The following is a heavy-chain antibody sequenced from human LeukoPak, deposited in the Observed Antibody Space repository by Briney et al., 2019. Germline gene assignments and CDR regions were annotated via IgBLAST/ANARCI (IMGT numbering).Heavy chain of an antibody. Sequence: ASVKVSCKASGYTFTSHGISWVRQAPGQGLEWMGWISAYNGNTNYAQKLQGRVTMTTDTSTSTAYMELRSLRSDDTAVYYCARVGYYDFWSGTRDFDYWGQGTLVTVSS. V-gene: IGHV1-18*01. CDR1: GYTFTSHG. J-gene: IGHJ4*02. CDR2: ISAYNGNT. D-gene: IGHD3-3*01. CDR3: ARVGYYDFWSGTRDFDY.